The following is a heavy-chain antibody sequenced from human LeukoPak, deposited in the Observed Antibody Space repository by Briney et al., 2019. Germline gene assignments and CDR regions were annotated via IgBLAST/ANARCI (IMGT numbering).Heavy chain of an antibody. CDR1: GVSISNSNYY. Sequence: SETLSLTCTVSGVSISNSNYYWGWIRQPPGKGVEWLASIYYKGDTYYSPSLNSRVTISVDKSKSQFSLKLMSVTAADTAVYYCARFIPRWGFEYWGQGTLVTVSS. J-gene: IGHJ4*02. CDR2: IYYKGDT. CDR3: ARFIPRWGFEY. V-gene: IGHV4-39*01. D-gene: IGHD5-24*01.